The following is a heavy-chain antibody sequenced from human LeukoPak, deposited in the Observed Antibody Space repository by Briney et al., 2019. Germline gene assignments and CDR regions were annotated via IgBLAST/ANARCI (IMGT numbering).Heavy chain of an antibody. CDR3: ARDQLPLVIRAVLNFDS. V-gene: IGHV4-59*12. J-gene: IGHJ4*02. CDR1: GGSISGYY. CDR2: IYYSGST. Sequence: PSETLSLTCTVSGGSISGYYWSWIRQPPGKGLEWIGNIYYSGSTYYNPSLKSRVTISVDTSKNQFSLKLSSVTAADTAVYYCARDQLPLVIRAVLNFDSWGQGTLVTVSS. D-gene: IGHD2-2*01.